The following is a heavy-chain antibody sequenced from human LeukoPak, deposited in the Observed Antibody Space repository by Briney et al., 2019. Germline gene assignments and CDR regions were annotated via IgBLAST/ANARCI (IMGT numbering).Heavy chain of an antibody. CDR1: GFTFSSYA. J-gene: IGHJ4*02. CDR2: ISYDGSNK. Sequence: PGGSLRLSCAASGFTFSSYAMHWVRQAPGKGLEWVAVISYDGSNKYYADSVKGRFTISRDNSKNTLYLQMNSLRAEDTAVYYCARDPRPEYSSGCHFTYWGQGTLVTVSS. D-gene: IGHD6-19*01. CDR3: ARDPRPEYSSGCHFTY. V-gene: IGHV3-30-3*01.